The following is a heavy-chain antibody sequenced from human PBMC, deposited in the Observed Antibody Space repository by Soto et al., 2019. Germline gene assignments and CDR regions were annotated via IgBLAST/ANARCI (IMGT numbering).Heavy chain of an antibody. Sequence: QVQLQQWGAGLLKPSETLSLTCAVYGGSFSGYYWSWIRQPPGKGLEWIGEINHSGSTNYNPSLKIRVTISVHTSQNQFSLKLSSVAAAETAVYYRARVTFGGVIRYWGQGTLVTVSS. D-gene: IGHD3-16*01. CDR2: INHSGST. J-gene: IGHJ4*02. CDR3: ARVTFGGVIRY. V-gene: IGHV4-34*01. CDR1: GGSFSGYY.